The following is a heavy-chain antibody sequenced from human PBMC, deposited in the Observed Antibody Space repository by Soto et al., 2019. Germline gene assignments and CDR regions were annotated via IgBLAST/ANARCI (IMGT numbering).Heavy chain of an antibody. J-gene: IGHJ4*02. CDR2: ISWNSGSI. CDR3: AKDILYSPSSSSGIDY. V-gene: IGHV3-9*01. Sequence: GGSLRLSCAASGFTFDDYAMHWVRQAPGKGLEWVSGISWNSGSIGYADSVKGRFTISRDNAKNSLYLQMNSLRAEDTALYYCAKDILYSPSSSSGIDYWGQGTLVTVSS. D-gene: IGHD6-6*01. CDR1: GFTFDDYA.